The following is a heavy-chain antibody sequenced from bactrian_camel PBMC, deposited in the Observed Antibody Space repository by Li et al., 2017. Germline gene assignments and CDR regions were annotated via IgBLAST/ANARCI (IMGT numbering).Heavy chain of an antibody. CDR1: GFDVSSVY. J-gene: IGHJ4*01. CDR3: AGGYVINFPY. D-gene: IGHD1*01. Sequence: HVQLVESGGGTVQPGGALILSCAGSGFDVSSVYMTWIRQAPGKGLEWVSSLYTGGSSAFYAGSVKGRFTTSYDNAKNTLYLQMNSLKVEDTAVYFCAGGYVINFPYWGQGTQVTVS. CDR2: LYTGGSSA. V-gene: IGHV3-2*01.